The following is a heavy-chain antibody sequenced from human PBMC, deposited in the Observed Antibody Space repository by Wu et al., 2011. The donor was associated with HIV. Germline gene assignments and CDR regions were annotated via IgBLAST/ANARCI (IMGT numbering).Heavy chain of an antibody. CDR1: GYTFTGYY. Sequence: QVQLVQSGAEVKKPGASVKVSCKASGYTFTGYYMLWVRQAPGQGLEWMGWINPNTGGTNYAQKFQGRVTMTRDTSISTAYMERSRLRSDDTAVYYCARVSVILGDVFDIWGQGTMVTVSS. D-gene: IGHD7-27*01. CDR2: INPNTGGT. CDR3: ARVSVILGDVFDI. J-gene: IGHJ3*02. V-gene: IGHV1-2*02.